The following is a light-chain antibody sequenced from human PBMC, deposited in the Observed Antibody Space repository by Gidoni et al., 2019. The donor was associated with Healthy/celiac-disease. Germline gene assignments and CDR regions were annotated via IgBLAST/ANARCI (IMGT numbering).Light chain of an antibody. CDR2: AAS. CDR1: KGIRSY. CDR3: QQLNSYPLT. J-gene: IGKJ4*01. Sequence: IQLTQSPSSLSASVGDRVTITCRASKGIRSYLDWYQQIPGKAPKLLIYAASTLQSGVPSRFSGSGSGTDFTLTISSLQPEDFATYYCQQLNSYPLTFGGGTKVEIK. V-gene: IGKV1-9*01.